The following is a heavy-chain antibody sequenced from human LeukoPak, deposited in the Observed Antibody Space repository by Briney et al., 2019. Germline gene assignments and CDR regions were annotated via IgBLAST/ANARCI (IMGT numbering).Heavy chain of an antibody. CDR1: GGSISSGGYY. CDR3: ARGRYHQENDY. J-gene: IGHJ4*02. D-gene: IGHD1-14*01. Sequence: SETLSLTCTVSGGSISSGGYYWSWIRQHPGKGLEWIGYIYYSGSTYYNPSLKSRVTISVDTSRNQFSLKLSSVTAADTAVYYCARGRYHQENDYWGQGTLVTVSS. CDR2: IYYSGST. V-gene: IGHV4-31*03.